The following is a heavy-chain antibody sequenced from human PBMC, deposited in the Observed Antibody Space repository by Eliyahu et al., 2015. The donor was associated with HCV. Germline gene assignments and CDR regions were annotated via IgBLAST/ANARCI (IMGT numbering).Heavy chain of an antibody. V-gene: IGHV3-33*01. CDR2: IWYDGSNK. Sequence: QVQLVESGGGVVQPGRSLRLSCAASGFTFSSYGXHWXRQAPGKGLEGVAVIWYDGSNKYYADSVKGRFTISRDNSKNTLYLQMNSLRAEDTAVYYCARMRDRSGSYYQAVYYYGMDVWGQGTTVTVSS. D-gene: IGHD3-10*01. J-gene: IGHJ6*02. CDR3: ARMRDRSGSYYQAVYYYGMDV. CDR1: GFTFSSYG.